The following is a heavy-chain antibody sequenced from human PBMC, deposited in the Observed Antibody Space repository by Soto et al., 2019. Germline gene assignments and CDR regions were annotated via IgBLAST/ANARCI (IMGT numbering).Heavy chain of an antibody. J-gene: IGHJ6*02. CDR2: ISYSGTT. V-gene: IGHV4-31*03. CDR3: AREGAARGYHYYGMDV. CDR1: GGSISSSSYY. Sequence: PXXTLSLTCTVSGGSISSSSYYWGSIRQHPGKGLGWFGYISYSGTTPQTPSLKSRLFISVDTSKNQFSLKLSFVTAADTAVFYCAREGAARGYHYYGMDVWGQGTTVTVSS. D-gene: IGHD3-16*01.